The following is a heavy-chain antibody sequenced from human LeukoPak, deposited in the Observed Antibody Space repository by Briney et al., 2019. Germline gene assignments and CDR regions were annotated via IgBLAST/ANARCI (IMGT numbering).Heavy chain of an antibody. CDR2: IYYSGST. CDR3: ARAISYYYGMDV. Sequence: PSETLSLTCTVSGGPIGSYYWSWIRQPPGKGPEWIGYIYYSGSTNYNPSLKSRVTIPVDTSKNQFSLKLSSVTAADTAVYYCARAISYYYGMDVWGQGTTVTVSS. D-gene: IGHD3-9*01. J-gene: IGHJ6*02. CDR1: GGPIGSYY. V-gene: IGHV4-59*01.